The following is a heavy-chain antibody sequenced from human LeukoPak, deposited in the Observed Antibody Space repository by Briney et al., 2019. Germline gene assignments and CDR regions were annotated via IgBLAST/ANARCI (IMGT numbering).Heavy chain of an antibody. D-gene: IGHD3-16*01. V-gene: IGHV3-33*01. CDR1: GFTFSSYG. CDR2: IWYDGSNK. J-gene: IGHJ6*02. CDR3: ARIDSDPRGTYYYGMDV. Sequence: GGSLRLSCAASGFTFSSYGMHWVRQAPGKGLEWVAVIWYDGSNKYYADSVKGRFTISRDNSKNTLYLQMNSLRAEDTAVYYCARIDSDPRGTYYYGMDVWGQGTTVTVSS.